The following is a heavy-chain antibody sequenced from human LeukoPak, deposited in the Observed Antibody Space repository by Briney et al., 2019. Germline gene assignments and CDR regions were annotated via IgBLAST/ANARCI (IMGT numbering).Heavy chain of an antibody. CDR1: GFTVSSNY. Sequence: PGGSLRLSCAASGFTVSSNYMSWVRQAPGKGLEWVSVIYSGGSTYYADSVKGRFTISRDNSKNTLYLQMNSLRAEDTAVYYCARVLVWQQLDPNNWFDPWGQGTLVTVSS. D-gene: IGHD6-13*01. V-gene: IGHV3-53*01. CDR2: IYSGGST. J-gene: IGHJ5*02. CDR3: ARVLVWQQLDPNNWFDP.